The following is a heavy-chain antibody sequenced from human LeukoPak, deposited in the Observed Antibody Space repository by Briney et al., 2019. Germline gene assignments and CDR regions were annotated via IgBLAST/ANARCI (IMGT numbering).Heavy chain of an antibody. CDR1: GFTFSSYG. CDR3: ARGERVYATYYFDY. V-gene: IGHV3-33*01. D-gene: IGHD2-8*01. J-gene: IGHJ4*02. CDR2: IWYDGSNK. Sequence: RSLRLSCAASGFTFSSYGMHWVRQAPGKGLEWVAVIWYDGSNKYYADSVKGRFTISRDNSKNTLYLQMNSLRAEDTAVYYCARGERVYATYYFDYWGQGTLVTVSS.